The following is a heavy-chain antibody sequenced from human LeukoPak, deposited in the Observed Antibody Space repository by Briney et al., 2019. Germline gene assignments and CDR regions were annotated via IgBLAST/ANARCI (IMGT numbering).Heavy chain of an antibody. D-gene: IGHD5-12*01. J-gene: IGHJ4*02. CDR1: GGTFSNNA. Sequence: VASVKVSCKASGGTFSNNAISWVRQAPGQGLEWMGGIIPRFTPNYAQHFQGRVTITTDEATTTAYLELSNLRSDDTAVYYCAGLGYSGYGPRSRFDNWGQGTLITVPT. CDR2: IIPRFTP. CDR3: AGLGYSGYGPRSRFDN. V-gene: IGHV1-69*05.